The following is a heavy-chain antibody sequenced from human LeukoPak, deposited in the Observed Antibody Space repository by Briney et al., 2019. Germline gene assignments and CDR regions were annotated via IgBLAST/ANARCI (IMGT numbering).Heavy chain of an antibody. CDR3: AREGLGYCSSTCCYHDAFDN. J-gene: IGHJ3*02. V-gene: IGHV4-59*01. CDR1: GGSISSYY. D-gene: IGHD2-2*01. CDR2: IYYSGST. Sequence: PSETLSLTCTVSGGSISSYYWSWIRQPPGKGLEWIGYIYYSGSTNYNPSLKSRVTISVDTSKNQFSLKLSSVTAADTAVHYCAREGLGYCSSTCCYHDAFDNWGQGTMVTVSS.